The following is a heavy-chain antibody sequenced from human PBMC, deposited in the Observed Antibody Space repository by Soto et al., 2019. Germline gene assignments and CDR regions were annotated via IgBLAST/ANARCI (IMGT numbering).Heavy chain of an antibody. CDR1: GFTFSSYW. CDR2: IKQDGSEK. CDR3: AIGYCSSTSCSGMDV. V-gene: IGHV3-7*03. Sequence: VGSLRLSCAASGFTFSSYWMSWVRQAPGKGLEWVANIKQDGSEKYYVDSVKGRFTISRDNAKNSLYLQMNSLRAEDTAVYYCAIGYCSSTSCSGMDVWGQGTTVTVSS. J-gene: IGHJ6*02. D-gene: IGHD2-2*01.